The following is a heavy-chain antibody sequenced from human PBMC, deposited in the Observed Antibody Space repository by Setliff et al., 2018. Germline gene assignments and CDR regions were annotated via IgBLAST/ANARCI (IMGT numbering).Heavy chain of an antibody. CDR2: IRSTGYGGVA. V-gene: IGHV3-49*04. J-gene: IGHJ4*02. Sequence: SLRLSCAASGFTFGDFAMTWVRQAPGKGLEWEELIRSTGYGGVAEYAASVKGRFTISRDDSKSIAYLRMNSLKIEDTAVYYCTRDFWPESSGFAFGQWGQGTLVTVSS. D-gene: IGHD3-22*01. CDR3: TRDFWPESSGFAFGQ. CDR1: GFTFGDFA.